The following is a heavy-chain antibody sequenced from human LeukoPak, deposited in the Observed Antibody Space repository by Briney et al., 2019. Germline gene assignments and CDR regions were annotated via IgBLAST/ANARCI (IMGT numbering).Heavy chain of an antibody. Sequence: ASVTVSCKASGYTFTSYAMSWVRQAPGQGLEWMGWINTNTGNPTYAQGFTGRFVFSLDTSVSTAYLQISSLKAEDTAVYYCARDAMTLDFDYWGQGTLVTVSS. CDR1: GYTFTSYA. CDR3: ARDAMTLDFDY. D-gene: IGHD2-2*01. CDR2: INTNTGNP. V-gene: IGHV7-4-1*02. J-gene: IGHJ4*02.